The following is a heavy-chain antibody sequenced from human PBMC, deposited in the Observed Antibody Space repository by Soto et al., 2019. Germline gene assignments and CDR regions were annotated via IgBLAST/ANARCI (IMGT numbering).Heavy chain of an antibody. J-gene: IGHJ5*02. CDR1: GGSXSSGDYY. D-gene: IGHD6-13*01. CDR2: IYYSGST. CDR3: ARERPDGSRLAP. Sequence: SETLSLTCTVSGGSXSSGDYYWSWIRQPPGKGLEWIGYIYYSGSTYYNPSLKSRVTISVDTSKNQFSLKLSSGTAADTAVYYCARERPDGSRLAPWGQGTLVTVSS. V-gene: IGHV4-30-4*01.